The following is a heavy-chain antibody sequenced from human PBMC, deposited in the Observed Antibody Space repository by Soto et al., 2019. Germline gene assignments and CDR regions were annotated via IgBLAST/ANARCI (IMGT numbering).Heavy chain of an antibody. CDR2: ISYDGSNK. J-gene: IGHJ6*02. CDR3: AIVLRQIGSTVTGMDV. V-gene: IGHV3-30*03. D-gene: IGHD2-21*02. CDR1: GFTFSSYG. Sequence: GGSLRLSCAASGFTFSSYGMHWFRQAPGKGLEWVAVISYDGSNKYYADSVKGRFTISRDNSKNTLYLQMNSLRAEDTAVYYCAIVLRQIGSTVTGMDVWGQRTTVTVSS.